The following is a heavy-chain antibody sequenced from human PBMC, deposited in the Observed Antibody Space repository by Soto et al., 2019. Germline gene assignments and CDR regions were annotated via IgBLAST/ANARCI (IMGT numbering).Heavy chain of an antibody. CDR2: ISGSGGST. CDR3: AKYLFRNWNPQPQDH. Sequence: EVQLLESGGGSVQPGGSLRLSCAVSGFTFSSQAMTWVRQAPGKGLEWVAGISGSGGSTYHADAVKGRFTVSRDNSKDTLYLQMNRLRPDDTAVYYCAKYLFRNWNPQPQDHWGQGTLVTVSS. J-gene: IGHJ4*02. V-gene: IGHV3-23*01. CDR1: GFTFSSQA. D-gene: IGHD1-20*01.